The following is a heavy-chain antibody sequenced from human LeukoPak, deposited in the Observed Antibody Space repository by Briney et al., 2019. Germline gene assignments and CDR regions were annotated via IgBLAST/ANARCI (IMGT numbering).Heavy chain of an antibody. D-gene: IGHD3-10*01. Sequence: SETLSLTCTVSGGSISSYYWTWIRQPPGKGLEWIGYIYYSGSTNYNPSLKSRVTISVDTSKNQFSLKLTSVTAADTAVYYCARTTTVRGTYYMDVWGKGTTVTVSS. J-gene: IGHJ6*03. CDR3: ARTTTVRGTYYMDV. CDR2: IYYSGST. CDR1: GGSISSYY. V-gene: IGHV4-59*01.